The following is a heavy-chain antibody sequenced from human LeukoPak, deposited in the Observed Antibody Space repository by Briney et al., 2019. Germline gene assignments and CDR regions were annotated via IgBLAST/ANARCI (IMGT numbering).Heavy chain of an antibody. D-gene: IGHD3-16*01. Sequence: ASLKVSSKASGYTFTSYGISWVRQAPGQGLEWMGWISTYNYNTNYAPKLQGRVTTTTTTPTSTAYMELRSLSSDATAVYYCARDRVPYEGGWFDPWGQGTLVTVSS. CDR1: GYTFTSYG. CDR2: ISTYNYNT. CDR3: ARDRVPYEGGWFDP. V-gene: IGHV1-18*01. J-gene: IGHJ5*02.